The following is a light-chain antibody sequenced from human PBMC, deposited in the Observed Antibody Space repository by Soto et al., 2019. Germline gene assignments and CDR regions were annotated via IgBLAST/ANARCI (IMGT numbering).Light chain of an antibody. V-gene: IGLV2-8*01. J-gene: IGLJ1*01. CDR1: SSDVGVYNY. Sequence: QSVLTQPPSASGSPGQSVTISCAGTSSDVGVYNYVSWYQQYPGKVPKLMIYEVSERPSGVPDRFSGSKSGNTAFLTVSGLQAEDEADYYCLSYADTAYVFGTGTKVTVL. CDR3: LSYADTAYV. CDR2: EVS.